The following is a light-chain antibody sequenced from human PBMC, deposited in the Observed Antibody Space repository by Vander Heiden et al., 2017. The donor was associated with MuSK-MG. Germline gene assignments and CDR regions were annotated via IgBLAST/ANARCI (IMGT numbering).Light chain of an antibody. CDR3: QQSDSTPQT. J-gene: IGKJ2*01. Sequence: QMPQSPSSLSASVGDRVTITCRASQSISSYLNWYQQKPGKAPKLPIYAASSSQSRVPSRLRGSGSGTDFTLTISRLQPEDFATYYCQQSDSTPQTFGQGTKMXIK. CDR1: QSISSY. CDR2: AAS. V-gene: IGKV1-39*01.